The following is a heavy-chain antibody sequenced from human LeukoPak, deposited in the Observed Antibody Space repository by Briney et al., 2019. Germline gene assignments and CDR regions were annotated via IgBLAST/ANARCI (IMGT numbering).Heavy chain of an antibody. D-gene: IGHD3-22*01. Sequence: TGGSLRLSCAASGFTFDDYAMHWVRQAPGKGLEWVSGISWNSDDIGYADSVKGRFTISRDNAKNSLYLQMNSLRAEDMALYYCAKVCLPYLSSGYYDYWGQGTLVTVSS. J-gene: IGHJ4*02. CDR2: ISWNSDDI. CDR1: GFTFDDYA. V-gene: IGHV3-9*03. CDR3: AKVCLPYLSSGYYDY.